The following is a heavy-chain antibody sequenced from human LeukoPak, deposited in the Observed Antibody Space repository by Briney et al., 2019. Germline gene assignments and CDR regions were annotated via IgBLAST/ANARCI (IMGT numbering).Heavy chain of an antibody. CDR3: ARWAYCGGDCYFLDY. Sequence: SETLSLTCTVSGGSISSYYWSWIRQPPGKGLEWIGSIYYTGSTTYSPSLNSRVTISLDTSKNQFSLRLGSVTAADTAVYYCARWAYCGGDCYFLDYWGQGTLVIVSS. CDR2: IYYTGST. J-gene: IGHJ4*02. V-gene: IGHV4-59*01. D-gene: IGHD2-21*02. CDR1: GGSISSYY.